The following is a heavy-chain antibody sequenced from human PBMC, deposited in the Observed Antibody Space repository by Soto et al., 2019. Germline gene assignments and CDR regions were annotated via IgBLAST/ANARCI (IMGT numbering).Heavy chain of an antibody. D-gene: IGHD3-10*01. J-gene: IGHJ5*01. CDR2: TYYRSKWHN. CDR3: ARGAPCS. CDR1: GDRITSNIAA. Sequence: QVQLQQSGPGLVKPSQTLSLTCNISGDRITSNIAAWNWIRQSPSRGLEWLGRTYYRSKWHNDYAVSVKGRIAKNPDTPTNPCSLQLNSVTPDNTAVYYRARGAPCSWGKGTLVTVSS. V-gene: IGHV6-1*01.